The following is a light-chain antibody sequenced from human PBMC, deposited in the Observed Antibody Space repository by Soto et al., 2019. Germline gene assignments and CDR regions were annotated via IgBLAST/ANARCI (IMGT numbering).Light chain of an antibody. Sequence: DIQMTQSPSTLSASVGDRVTITCRASQRISNWLAWYQQKPGKAPKILIYDASSLKSGVPSRFSGSGSGTEFTLTISSLQSDDFATYYCQQSNGYPRTFGQGTKVEIK. CDR1: QRISNW. V-gene: IGKV1-5*01. J-gene: IGKJ1*01. CDR2: DAS. CDR3: QQSNGYPRT.